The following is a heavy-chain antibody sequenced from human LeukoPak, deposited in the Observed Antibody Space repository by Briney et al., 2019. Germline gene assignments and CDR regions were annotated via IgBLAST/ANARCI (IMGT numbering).Heavy chain of an antibody. V-gene: IGHV4-59*01. Sequence: SETLSLTCTVSGGSISNYWWSWIRQPPGKGLEWIGYVFDSGSTNYNPSLKSRVTISVDTSKKQFSLKLSSVTAADTAVYYCARGYSSIWNYFDYWGQGTLVTVSS. CDR1: GGSISNYW. CDR2: VFDSGST. J-gene: IGHJ4*02. CDR3: ARGYSSIWNYFDY. D-gene: IGHD6-13*01.